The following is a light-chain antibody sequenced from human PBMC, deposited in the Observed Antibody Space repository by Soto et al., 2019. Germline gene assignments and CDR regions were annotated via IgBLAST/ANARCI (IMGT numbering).Light chain of an antibody. CDR3: QQYLSLPRT. J-gene: IGKJ1*01. Sequence: DIQMTQSPSSLSASVGDRVTITCQASQDMSKYLNWYQHKPGKAPKVLIYDASNLHTGVPSRFTGSGSGTYFTFTITSLQPEDIGTYYCQQYLSLPRTFGQGTKVEVK. CDR2: DAS. CDR1: QDMSKY. V-gene: IGKV1-33*01.